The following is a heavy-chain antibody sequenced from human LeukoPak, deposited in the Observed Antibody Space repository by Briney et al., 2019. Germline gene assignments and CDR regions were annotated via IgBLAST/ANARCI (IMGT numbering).Heavy chain of an antibody. D-gene: IGHD2-15*01. Sequence: GASVKVSCKASGGTFSSYAISWVRQAPGQGLEWMGVIIPIFGTANYAQKFQGRVTITADESTSTAYMELSSLRSEDTAVYYCARDSRQDIVVVVAAGWFDPWGQGTLVTVSS. V-gene: IGHV1-69*13. J-gene: IGHJ5*02. CDR3: ARDSRQDIVVVVAAGWFDP. CDR2: IIPIFGTA. CDR1: GGTFSSYA.